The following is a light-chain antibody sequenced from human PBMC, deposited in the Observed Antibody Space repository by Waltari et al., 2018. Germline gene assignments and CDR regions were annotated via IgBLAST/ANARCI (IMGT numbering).Light chain of an antibody. CDR3: HHYYIPPLT. J-gene: IGKJ5*01. CDR2: AAS. Sequence: DIQMTQSPSSLSASVGDRVTITCRASQSISRYLNWHQQKPGKAPKLLIYAASSLQSGGPYRFSGSGSGTDFTLTISSLQAEDVAAYYCHHYYIPPLTFGQGTRLEI. V-gene: IGKV1-39*01. CDR1: QSISRY.